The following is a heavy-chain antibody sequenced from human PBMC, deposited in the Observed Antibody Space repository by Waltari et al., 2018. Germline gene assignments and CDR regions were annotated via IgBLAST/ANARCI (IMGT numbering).Heavy chain of an antibody. J-gene: IGHJ3*02. CDR2: IYSGGST. Sequence: EVQLVETGGGLIQPGGSPRLSCAASGFTVSSNYMSWVRQAPGKGLEWVSVIYSGGSTYYADSVKGRFTISRDNSKNTLYLQMNSLRAEDTAVYYCARDSSPEAFDIWGQGTMVTVSS. CDR1: GFTVSSNY. V-gene: IGHV3-53*02. CDR3: ARDSSPEAFDI.